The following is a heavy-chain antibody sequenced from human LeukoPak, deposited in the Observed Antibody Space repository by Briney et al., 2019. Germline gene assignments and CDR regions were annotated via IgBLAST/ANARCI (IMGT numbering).Heavy chain of an antibody. V-gene: IGHV3-33*01. J-gene: IGHJ4*02. CDR1: GFTFSSYG. Sequence: GRSLRLSCAASGFTFSSYGMHWVRQAPGKGLEWVAVIWYDGSNKYYADSVKGRFTTSRDNSKNTLYLQMNSLRAEDTAVYYCASGSYYMGSFDYWGQGTLVTVSS. CDR3: ASGSYYMGSFDY. CDR2: IWYDGSNK. D-gene: IGHD3-10*01.